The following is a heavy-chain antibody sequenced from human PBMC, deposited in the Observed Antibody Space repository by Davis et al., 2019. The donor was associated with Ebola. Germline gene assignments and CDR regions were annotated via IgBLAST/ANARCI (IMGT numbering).Heavy chain of an antibody. CDR1: GDSIRSYY. Sequence: PSETLSLTCTVSGDSIRSYYWSWIRQPPGKGLGWIGYIYSSGSTNYNPSLKSRVTTSVDTSKNQFSLNLSSVTAADTAVYYCARMAWFYARGRRNWYFDLWGRGAMVTVSS. CDR3: ARMAWFYARGRRNWYFDL. J-gene: IGHJ2*01. V-gene: IGHV4-59*08. CDR2: IYSSGST. D-gene: IGHD3/OR15-3a*01.